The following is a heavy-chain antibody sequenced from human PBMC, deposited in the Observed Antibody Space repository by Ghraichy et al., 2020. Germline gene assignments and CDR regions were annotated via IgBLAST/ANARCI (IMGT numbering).Heavy chain of an antibody. D-gene: IGHD6-19*01. CDR3: ARRHRIAVAGTFDY. CDR2: INHSGRT. CDR1: GGSFSGYY. Sequence: GSLRLSCAVYGGSFSGYYWSWIRQPPGKGLEWIGEINHSGRTNYNPSLKSRVTISEDTSKNQFSLKLSSVTAADTAVYYCARRHRIAVAGTFDYWGQGTLVTVSS. J-gene: IGHJ4*02. V-gene: IGHV4-34*01.